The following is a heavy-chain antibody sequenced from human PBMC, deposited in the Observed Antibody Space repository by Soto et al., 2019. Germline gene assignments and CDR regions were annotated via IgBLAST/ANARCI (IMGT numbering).Heavy chain of an antibody. V-gene: IGHV4-4*07. J-gene: IGHJ4*02. CDR3: ARDEAVAGSFDY. CDR2: IYTSGST. D-gene: IGHD6-19*01. CDR1: GGSISIYY. Sequence: SETLSLTCTVSGGSISIYYWSCMRQPAGKGLEWIGRIYTSGSTNYNPSLKSRVTMSVDTSKNQFSLKPSSVTAADTAVYYCARDEAVAGSFDYWGQGTLVTVSS.